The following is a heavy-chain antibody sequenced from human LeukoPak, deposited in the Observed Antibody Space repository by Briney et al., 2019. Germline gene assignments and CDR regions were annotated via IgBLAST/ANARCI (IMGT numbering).Heavy chain of an antibody. CDR1: GFTFSSYG. D-gene: IGHD1-26*01. V-gene: IGHV3-33*01. Sequence: GGSLRLSCAASGFTFSSYGMPWVRQAPGKGLEWVAVIWYDGSNKYYADSVKGRFTISRDNSKNTLYLQMNSLRAEDTAVYYCARDGEGSSYLDYWGQGTLVTVSS. CDR3: ARDGEGSSYLDY. J-gene: IGHJ4*02. CDR2: IWYDGSNK.